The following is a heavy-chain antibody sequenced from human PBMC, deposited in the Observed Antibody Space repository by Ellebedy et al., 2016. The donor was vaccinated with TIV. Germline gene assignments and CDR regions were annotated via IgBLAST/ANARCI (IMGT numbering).Heavy chain of an antibody. CDR2: IDWDDDK. Sequence: LRLXXTVSGGSVSSGSHYWSWIRQPPGKALEWLALIDWDDDKYYSTSLKTRLTISKDTSKNQVVLTMTNMDPVDTATYYCARGPIFEHAFDIWGQGTMVTVSS. J-gene: IGHJ3*02. CDR3: ARGPIFEHAFDI. CDR1: GGSVSSGSHY. V-gene: IGHV2-70*01. D-gene: IGHD3-3*01.